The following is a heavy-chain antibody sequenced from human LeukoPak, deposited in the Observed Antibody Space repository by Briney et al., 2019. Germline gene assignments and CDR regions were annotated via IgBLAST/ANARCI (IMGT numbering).Heavy chain of an antibody. V-gene: IGHV4-4*09. D-gene: IGHD6-19*01. CDR3: ASTRRAAVAGRFDS. CDR1: GASMSSNY. Sequence: PETLSLTCNVSGASMSSNYWSWIRQPPGKGLEWIGYIYHSGNTNYSPSLESRVTMSVDESKNQFSLRVHSVSAADTAVYYCASTRRAAVAGRFDSWGQGTLVTVSS. J-gene: IGHJ4*02. CDR2: IYHSGNT.